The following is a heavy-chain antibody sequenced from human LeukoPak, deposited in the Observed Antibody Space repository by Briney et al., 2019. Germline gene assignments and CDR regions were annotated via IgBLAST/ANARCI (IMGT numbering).Heavy chain of an antibody. Sequence: ASVKVSCKASGCTFTGYYMHWVRQAPGQGLEWMGRINPNSGGTNYAQKLQGRVTMTRDTSISTAYMELSRLRSDDTAVYYCAREGEYDVDTAMVNWGQGTLVTVSS. CDR2: INPNSGGT. CDR1: GCTFTGYY. V-gene: IGHV1-2*06. D-gene: IGHD5-18*01. CDR3: AREGEYDVDTAMVN. J-gene: IGHJ4*02.